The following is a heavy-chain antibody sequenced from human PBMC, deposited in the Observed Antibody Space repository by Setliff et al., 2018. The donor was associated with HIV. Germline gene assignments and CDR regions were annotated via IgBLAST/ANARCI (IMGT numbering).Heavy chain of an antibody. J-gene: IGHJ5*02. Sequence: GGSLRLSCAASELTFSNYAMSWVRQAPGKGLEWVSVIYAGGTTYYADSVKGRFTISRDNPKNSLYLQMTSLRAEDTAVYYCTTEDPWLRFGHWGQGTLVTVSS. CDR1: ELTFSNYA. D-gene: IGHD5-12*01. CDR2: IYAGGTT. V-gene: IGHV3-23*03. CDR3: TTEDPWLRFGH.